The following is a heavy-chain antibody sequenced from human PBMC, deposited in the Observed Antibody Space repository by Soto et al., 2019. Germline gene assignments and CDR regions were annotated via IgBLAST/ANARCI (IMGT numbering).Heavy chain of an antibody. J-gene: IGHJ4*02. CDR3: AHRLAATGLFDY. CDR1: GFSLSTSGVG. V-gene: IGHV2-5*02. Sequence: QITLKESGPTLVKPTQTLTLTCTFSGFSLSTSGVGVGWIRQPPGKALEWLALIYWDDDKRYSPSLKSRLTVTKDTSKSQVVLTMTNMDPVDTATYYCAHRLAATGLFDYWGQGTLVTVSS. CDR2: IYWDDDK. D-gene: IGHD6-13*01.